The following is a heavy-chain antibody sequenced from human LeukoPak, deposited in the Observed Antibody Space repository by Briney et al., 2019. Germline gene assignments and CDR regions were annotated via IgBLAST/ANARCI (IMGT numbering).Heavy chain of an antibody. CDR3: AKSWLWFGELFSAFDI. Sequence: GGSLRLSCEVSGFTFSSNPMNWVRQAPGKGLEWVAVISYDGSKKYYTDSVKGRFTISRDNSKDTLYLQMNSLRAEDTAIYYCAKSWLWFGELFSAFDIWGQGTMVTVSS. CDR2: ISYDGSKK. CDR1: GFTFSSNP. J-gene: IGHJ3*02. D-gene: IGHD3-10*01. V-gene: IGHV3-30-3*02.